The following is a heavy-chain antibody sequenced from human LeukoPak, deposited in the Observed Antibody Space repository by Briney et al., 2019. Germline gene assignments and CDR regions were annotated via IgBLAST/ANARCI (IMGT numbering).Heavy chain of an antibody. J-gene: IGHJ4*02. D-gene: IGHD4-17*01. CDR1: GFTFSSYG. Sequence: GGSLRLPCAGSGFTFSSYGLHWVRQAPGKGLQWVALIVNDGGDKFYSDSVKGRFTISRDNSNNTMFLHMNSLRVEDTAVYYCAKEDDSADLHDFWGQGTRVTVSS. CDR2: IVNDGGDK. CDR3: AKEDDSADLHDF. V-gene: IGHV3-30*02.